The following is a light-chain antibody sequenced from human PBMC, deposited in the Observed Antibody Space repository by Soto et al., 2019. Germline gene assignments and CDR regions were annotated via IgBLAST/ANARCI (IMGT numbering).Light chain of an antibody. J-gene: IGKJ3*01. Sequence: EMVLTQSPGTPSLSTGERATLSCRVSQSVSSTYLGWYQQKPGQAPRLLIAGASSRATGIPDRFSGSGSGTDFTLTISRPAPEDFAVYDCQRCGSIPLSFGPGTKVDI. CDR1: QSVSSTY. V-gene: IGKV3-20*01. CDR3: QRCGSIPLS. CDR2: GAS.